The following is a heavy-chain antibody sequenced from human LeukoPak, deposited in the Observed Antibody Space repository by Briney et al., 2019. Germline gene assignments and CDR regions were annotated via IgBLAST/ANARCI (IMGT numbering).Heavy chain of an antibody. D-gene: IGHD4-17*01. CDR3: AREGTVTPYNFDF. CDR2: IKQDGSEK. Sequence: GGSLRLSCAASGFTFSSYWMSWVRQAPGKGLEWVANIKQDGSEKYSLDSVKGRFTISRDNAKNSLYLQMSSLRAEDTAVYYCAREGTVTPYNFDFWGQGTLVTVSP. V-gene: IGHV3-7*03. J-gene: IGHJ4*02. CDR1: GFTFSSYW.